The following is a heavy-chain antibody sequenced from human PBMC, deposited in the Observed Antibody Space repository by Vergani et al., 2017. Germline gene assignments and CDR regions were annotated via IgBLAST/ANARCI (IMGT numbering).Heavy chain of an antibody. D-gene: IGHD5-24*01. J-gene: IGHJ6*03. Sequence: EVQLVESGGGLIQAGGSLRLSCAASGFIVSSNYMSWVRQAPGKGLEWVSVIYSGGSTYYAASVKGRLTISRDNSKNTLSLQMNSLRADDTAVYYCARGRGRDGSRLYYYYYMDVWGKGTTVTVSS. CDR1: GFIVSSNY. CDR2: IYSGGST. V-gene: IGHV3-53*01. CDR3: ARGRGRDGSRLYYYYYMDV.